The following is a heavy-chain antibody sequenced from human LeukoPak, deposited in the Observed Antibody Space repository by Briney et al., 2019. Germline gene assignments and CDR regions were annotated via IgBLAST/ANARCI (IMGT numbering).Heavy chain of an antibody. CDR3: ARVSAAGGGVDY. D-gene: IGHD6-13*01. Sequence: SETLSLTCTVSGGSISSYYWSWIRQPPGKGLEWIGYIYYSGSTNYNPSLKSRVAISVDTSKNQFSLKLSSVTAADTAVYYCARVSAAGGGVDYWGQGTLVTVSS. CDR1: GGSISSYY. V-gene: IGHV4-59*01. J-gene: IGHJ4*02. CDR2: IYYSGST.